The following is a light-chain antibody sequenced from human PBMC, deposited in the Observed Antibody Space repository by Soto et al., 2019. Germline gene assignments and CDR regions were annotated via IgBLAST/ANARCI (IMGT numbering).Light chain of an antibody. CDR2: KAS. Sequence: DIQMTQSPSTLSASVGDRVTITCRASQSISSWLAWYQQKPGKAPKLLIYKASSLESGVPSRFSGSGSETEFTLTISSLQPDDFATYYCQQYNSYSWTFGQGTKV. CDR1: QSISSW. V-gene: IGKV1-5*03. CDR3: QQYNSYSWT. J-gene: IGKJ1*01.